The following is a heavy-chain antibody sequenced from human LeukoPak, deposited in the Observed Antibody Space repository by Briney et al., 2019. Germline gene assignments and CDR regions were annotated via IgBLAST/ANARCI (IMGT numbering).Heavy chain of an antibody. V-gene: IGHV3-21*01. Sequence: PGGSLRLSCAASGFTFSSYSMNWVRQASGKGLEWVSSISSSSSYIYYADSVKGRFTISRDNGKNSLYLQMNSLRAEDTAVYYCARLEDTAMAIDYWGQGTLVTVSS. J-gene: IGHJ4*02. D-gene: IGHD5-18*01. CDR3: ARLEDTAMAIDY. CDR2: ISSSSSYI. CDR1: GFTFSSYS.